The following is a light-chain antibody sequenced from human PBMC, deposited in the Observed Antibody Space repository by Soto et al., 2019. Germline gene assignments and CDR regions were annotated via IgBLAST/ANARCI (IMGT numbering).Light chain of an antibody. CDR1: QTISSW. CDR3: QQYGSSPWT. V-gene: IGKV1-5*03. J-gene: IGKJ1*01. CDR2: KAS. Sequence: DIQMTQSPSTLSGSVGDRVTITCRASQTISSWLAWYQQKLGKAPKLLIYKASTLKSGVPSRFSGSGSGTDFTLTISRLQPEDFAVYYCQQYGSSPWTFGQGTKVDIK.